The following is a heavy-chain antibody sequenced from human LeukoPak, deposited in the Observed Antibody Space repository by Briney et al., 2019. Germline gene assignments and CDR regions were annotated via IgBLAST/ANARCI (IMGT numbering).Heavy chain of an antibody. CDR1: GFTFSSYA. CDR3: AKRFTIFGVATLDY. J-gene: IGHJ4*02. V-gene: IGHV3-23*01. Sequence: PGGSLRLSCAASGFTFSSYAMSWVRQAPGKGLEWVSAISGSGGSTYYADSVKGRFTIPRDNSKNTLYLRMNSLRAEDTAVYYCAKRFTIFGVATLDYWGQGTLVTVSS. CDR2: ISGSGGST. D-gene: IGHD3-3*01.